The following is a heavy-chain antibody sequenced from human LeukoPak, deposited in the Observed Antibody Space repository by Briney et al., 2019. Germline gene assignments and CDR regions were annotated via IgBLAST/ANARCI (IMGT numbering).Heavy chain of an antibody. CDR3: AREGSRDGYNYY. Sequence: GGSLRLSCAASGFTFSTYWMSWVRQAPGKGLEWVSVIYSGGSTYYADSVKGRFTISRDNSKNTLYLQMNSLRAEDTAVYYCAREGSRDGYNYYWGQGTLVTVSS. CDR2: IYSGGST. D-gene: IGHD5-24*01. CDR1: GFTFSTYW. J-gene: IGHJ4*02. V-gene: IGHV3-53*01.